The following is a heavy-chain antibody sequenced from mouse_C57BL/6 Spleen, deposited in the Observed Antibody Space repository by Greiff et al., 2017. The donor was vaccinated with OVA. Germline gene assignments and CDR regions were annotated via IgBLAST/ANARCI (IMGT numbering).Heavy chain of an antibody. CDR3: AREDYGPFDY. J-gene: IGHJ2*01. D-gene: IGHD1-2*01. CDR1: GYTFTSYW. CDR2: IDPSDSET. V-gene: IGHV1-52*01. Sequence: QVQLKQPGAELVRPGSSVKLSCKASGYTFTSYWMHWVKQRPIQGLEWIGNIDPSDSETHYNQKFKDKATLTVDKSSSTAYMQLSSLTSEDSAVYYCAREDYGPFDYWGQGTTLTVSS.